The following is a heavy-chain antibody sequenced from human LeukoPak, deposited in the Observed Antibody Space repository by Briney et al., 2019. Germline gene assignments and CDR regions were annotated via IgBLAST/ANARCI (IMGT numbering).Heavy chain of an antibody. V-gene: IGHV3-30-3*01. D-gene: IGHD6-6*01. CDR1: VFTFSSYA. CDR2: ISYDGSNK. Sequence: PGGSLRLSCAASVFTFSSYAMHWVRQAPGKGLEWVAVISYDGSNKYYADSVKGRFTISRDNSKNTLYLQMNSLRAEDTAVYYCARDSSSIVFGWFDPWGQGTLVTVSS. J-gene: IGHJ5*02. CDR3: ARDSSSIVFGWFDP.